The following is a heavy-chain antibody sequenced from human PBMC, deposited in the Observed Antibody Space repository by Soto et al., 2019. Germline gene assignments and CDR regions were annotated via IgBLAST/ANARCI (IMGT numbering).Heavy chain of an antibody. Sequence: ASVKVSCKASGYTFTSYAMHWVRQAPGQRLEWMGWINAGNGNTKYSQKFQGRVTITRDTSASTAYMELSSLRSEDTAVYYCARGRGAVTYLFELWGQPFLVTVSS. V-gene: IGHV1-3*01. CDR3: ARGRGAVTYLFEL. CDR2: INAGNGNT. CDR1: GYTFTSYA. J-gene: IGHJ5*02. D-gene: IGHD3-10*01.